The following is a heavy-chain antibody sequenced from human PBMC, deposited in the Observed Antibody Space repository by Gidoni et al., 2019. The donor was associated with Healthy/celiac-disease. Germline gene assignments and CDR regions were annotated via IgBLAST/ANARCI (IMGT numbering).Heavy chain of an antibody. CDR3: AKDPRQDTAMVHFDY. J-gene: IGHJ4*02. CDR2: ISGSGGST. D-gene: IGHD5-18*01. V-gene: IGHV3-23*01. CDR1: GCTFSSYA. Sequence: EVQLLESGGGLVQPGGSLRLSCAASGCTFSSYAMSWVRQAPGKGLGWVSAISGSGGSTYYADSVKGRFTISRDNSKNTLYLQMNSLRAEDTAVYYCAKDPRQDTAMVHFDYWGQGTLVTVSS.